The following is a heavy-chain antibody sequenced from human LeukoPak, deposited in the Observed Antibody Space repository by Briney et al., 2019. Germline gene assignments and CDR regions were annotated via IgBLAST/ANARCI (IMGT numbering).Heavy chain of an antibody. J-gene: IGHJ3*02. CDR3: ARGGYYDSSGYYSNHDAFDI. CDR1: GGSFSGFY. V-gene: IGHV4-34*01. CDR2: INHSGDT. D-gene: IGHD3-22*01. Sequence: SETLSLTCAVYGGSFSGFYWSWIRQAPGKGLEWIGEINHSGDTNNNPSLKSRVSISVDTSMNQFSLKLNSVTAADTAVYYCARGGYYDSSGYYSNHDAFDIWGQGTMVTVSS.